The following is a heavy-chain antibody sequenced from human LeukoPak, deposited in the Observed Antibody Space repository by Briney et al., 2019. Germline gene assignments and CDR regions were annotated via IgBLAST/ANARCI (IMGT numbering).Heavy chain of an antibody. CDR3: ARHPTKYSGSYYFDY. J-gene: IGHJ4*02. CDR2: IYYSGST. CDR1: GGSISSSSYY. V-gene: IGHV4-39*01. Sequence: SETLSLTCTVSGGSISSSSYYWGWIRQPPGKGLEWIGSIYYSGSTYYNPSLKSRVTISVDTSKNQFSLKLSSVTAADTAVYYCARHPTKYSGSYYFDYWGQGTLVTVSS. D-gene: IGHD1-26*01.